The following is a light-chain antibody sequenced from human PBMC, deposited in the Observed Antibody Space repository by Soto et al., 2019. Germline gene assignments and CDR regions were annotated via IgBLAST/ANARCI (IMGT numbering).Light chain of an antibody. CDR3: QPYNNWPLT. CDR1: QSISDT. Sequence: ELVISQDQASLVVSHGRSAPLSRRASQSISDTLAWYQQKPGQAPRLLIYGASRRATGFPARFSGSGSGTDFTLTINSLQSEDFAVYYCQPYNNWPLTFGGGTKVDIK. J-gene: IGKJ4*01. CDR2: GAS. V-gene: IGKV3-15*01.